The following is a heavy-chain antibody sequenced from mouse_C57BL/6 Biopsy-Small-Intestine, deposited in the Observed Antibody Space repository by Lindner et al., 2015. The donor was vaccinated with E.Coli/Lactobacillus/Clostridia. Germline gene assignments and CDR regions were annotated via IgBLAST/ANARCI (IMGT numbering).Heavy chain of an antibody. D-gene: IGHD4-1*01. V-gene: IGHV5-17*01. CDR3: ARPHDWEFDY. J-gene: IGHJ2*01. CDR1: DSLSVTM. Sequence: VQLQRSGGGVSEAWRVPRNSPVQPLDSLSVTMECTGFVRLHEKGLEWVAYISSGSSTIYYADTVKGRFTISRDNAKNTLFLQMTSLRSEDTAMYYCARPHDWEFDYWGQGTTLTVSS. CDR2: ISSGSSTI.